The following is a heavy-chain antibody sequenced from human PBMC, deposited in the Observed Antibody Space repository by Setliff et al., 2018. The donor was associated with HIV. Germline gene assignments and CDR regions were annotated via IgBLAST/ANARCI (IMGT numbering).Heavy chain of an antibody. J-gene: IGHJ6*03. Sequence: PSETLSLTCNVSGVSISNYYWSWIRRPPGKGLEWIGIGYIYYSGNTQYSPSLNGRATISVDTSNNQFTLKLTSVTPADTAVYYCVRALGDYYYYMDVWGKGTMVTVSS. CDR2: IYYSGNT. D-gene: IGHD1-26*01. V-gene: IGHV4-59*01. CDR1: GVSISNYY. CDR3: VRALGDYYYYMDV.